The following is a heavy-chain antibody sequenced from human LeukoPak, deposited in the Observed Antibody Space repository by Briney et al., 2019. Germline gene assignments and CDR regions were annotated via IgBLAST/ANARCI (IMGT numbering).Heavy chain of an antibody. CDR3: ATGDTLTDLFAASPRSYFYY. Sequence: ASVKVSCKVSGYTLTELSMHWVRQAPGKGLEWMGGFDPEDGETIYAQKFQGRVTMTEDTSTDTAYMELSSLRSEDTAVYYCATGDTLTDLFAASPRSYFYYWGQGTLVTVSS. V-gene: IGHV1-24*01. CDR1: GYTLTELS. J-gene: IGHJ4*02. CDR2: FDPEDGET. D-gene: IGHD3-9*01.